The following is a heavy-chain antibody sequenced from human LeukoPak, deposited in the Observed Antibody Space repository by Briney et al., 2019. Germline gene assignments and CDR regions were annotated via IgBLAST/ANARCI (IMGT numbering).Heavy chain of an antibody. CDR1: GFTFNSYS. V-gene: IGHV3-21*01. CDR3: ARERARTFDY. J-gene: IGHJ4*02. Sequence: PGGSLRLSCAASGFTFNSYSMNWVRQAPGKGLEWVSSISSSSSYIYYADSVKGRFTISRDNAKNSLYLQMNSLRAEDTAVYYCARERARTFDYWGQGTLVTVSS. CDR2: ISSSSSYI.